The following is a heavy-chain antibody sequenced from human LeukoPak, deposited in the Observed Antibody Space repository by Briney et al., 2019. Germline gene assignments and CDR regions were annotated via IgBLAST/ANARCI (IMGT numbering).Heavy chain of an antibody. J-gene: IGHJ6*03. CDR3: ARFSPSNCSSTSCPSTAYYYYYMDV. CDR1: GGSFSGYY. D-gene: IGHD2-2*01. CDR2: IYYSGST. Sequence: PSETLSLTCAVYGGSFSGYYWSWIRQPPGKGLEWIGYIYYSGSTNYNPSLKSRVTISVDTSKNQFSLKLSSVTAADTAVYYCARFSPSNCSSTSCPSTAYYYYYMDVWGKGTTVTVSS. V-gene: IGHV4-59*01.